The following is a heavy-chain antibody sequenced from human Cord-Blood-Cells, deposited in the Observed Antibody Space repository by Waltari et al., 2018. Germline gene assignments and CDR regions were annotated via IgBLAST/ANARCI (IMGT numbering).Heavy chain of an antibody. CDR3: AREERKAHSSGWYYFDY. CDR1: GGSISSGGYY. D-gene: IGHD6-19*01. CDR2: IYYSGST. Sequence: QVQLQESGPGLVKPSQTLSLTCTVSGGSISSGGYYWSWIRQHPGKGLEWIGYIYYSGSTYYTPSLKSRVTISVDTSKNQFSLKLSSVTAAGTAVYYCAREERKAHSSGWYYFDYWGQGTLVTVSS. J-gene: IGHJ4*02. V-gene: IGHV4-31*03.